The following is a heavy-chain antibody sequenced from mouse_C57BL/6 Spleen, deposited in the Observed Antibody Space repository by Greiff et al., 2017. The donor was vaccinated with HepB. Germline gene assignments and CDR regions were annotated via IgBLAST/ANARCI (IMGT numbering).Heavy chain of an antibody. D-gene: IGHD4-1*01. CDR1: GYTFADYE. Sequence: QVQLQQSGAELVRPGASVTLSCKASGYTFADYEMHWVKQTPVHGLEWIGAIDPETGGTAYNQKFKGKAILTADKSSSTAYMELRSLTSEDSAVYYCTRDWDEAWFAYWGQGTLVTVSA. J-gene: IGHJ3*01. CDR2: IDPETGGT. CDR3: TRDWDEAWFAY. V-gene: IGHV1-15*01.